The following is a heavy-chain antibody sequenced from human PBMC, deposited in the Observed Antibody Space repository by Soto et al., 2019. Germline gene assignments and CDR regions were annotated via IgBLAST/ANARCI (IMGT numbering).Heavy chain of an antibody. CDR2: ITSSSSYI. CDR1: GFTFSSHS. CDR3: ARGKLAAVGTFDY. D-gene: IGHD6-13*01. V-gene: IGHV3-21*01. Sequence: EVQLVESRGGLVKPGGSLRLSCAASGFTFSSHSMNWVRQAPGKGLEWVSSITSSSSYIYYADSLKGRFTISRDNAKNSLYLQMNSLRGEDTAVYYCARGKLAAVGTFDYWGQGTLVTVSS. J-gene: IGHJ4*02.